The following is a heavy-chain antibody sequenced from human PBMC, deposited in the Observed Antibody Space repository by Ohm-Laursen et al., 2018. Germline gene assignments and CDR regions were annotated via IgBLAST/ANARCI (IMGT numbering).Heavy chain of an antibody. CDR3: AKAPSLGSIFQH. CDR1: GATISGYW. V-gene: IGHV3-74*01. CDR2: INGDGSRP. D-gene: IGHD3-16*01. Sequence: SLRLSCAASGATISGYWMHWVRQTPGKGLVWVSRINGDGSRPFYADSVKGRFTTSRDNAKNSLYLQMNSLGAEDTAMYYCAKAPSLGSIFQHWGQGTLVIVSS. J-gene: IGHJ1*01.